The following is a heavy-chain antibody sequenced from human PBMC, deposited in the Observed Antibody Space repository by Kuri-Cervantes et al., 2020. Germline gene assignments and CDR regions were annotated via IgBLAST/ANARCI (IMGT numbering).Heavy chain of an antibody. CDR1: GFTFSSYA. CDR2: ISSSSSTI. CDR3: ARDGEVVVAAYYFDY. D-gene: IGHD2-15*01. Sequence: GGSLRLSCAASGFTFSSYAMSWVRQAPGKGLEWVSYISSSSSTIYYADSVKGRFTISRDNAKNSLYLQMNSLRDEDTAVYYCARDGEVVVAAYYFDYWGQGTLVTVSS. J-gene: IGHJ4*02. V-gene: IGHV3-48*02.